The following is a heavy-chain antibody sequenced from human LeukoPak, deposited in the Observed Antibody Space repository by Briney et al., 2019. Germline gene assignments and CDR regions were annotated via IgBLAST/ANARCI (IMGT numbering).Heavy chain of an antibody. Sequence: GESLKISCKSSGYSFTSYWIAWVRQMPGKGLEWMGILYPGDSDTRYSPSFQGQVTISADRSITTAYLQWSSLRASDTAMYYCARLYLPYTSAWYGSAFDIWGQGTMVTVSS. CDR1: GYSFTSYW. CDR2: LYPGDSDT. D-gene: IGHD6-13*01. J-gene: IGHJ3*02. CDR3: ARLYLPYTSAWYGSAFDI. V-gene: IGHV5-51*01.